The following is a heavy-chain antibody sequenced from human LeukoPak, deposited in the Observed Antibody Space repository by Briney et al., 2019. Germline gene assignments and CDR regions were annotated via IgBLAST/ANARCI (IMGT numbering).Heavy chain of an antibody. J-gene: IGHJ5*02. V-gene: IGHV1-46*01. CDR1: GYTFTGYY. Sequence: ASVKVSCKASGYTFTGYYMHWVRQAPGQGLEWMGIINPSGGSTSYAQKFQGRVTMTRDMSTSTVYMELSSLRSEDTAVYYCAREGVAGDNWFDPWGQGTLVTVSS. CDR3: AREGVAGDNWFDP. D-gene: IGHD6-19*01. CDR2: INPSGGST.